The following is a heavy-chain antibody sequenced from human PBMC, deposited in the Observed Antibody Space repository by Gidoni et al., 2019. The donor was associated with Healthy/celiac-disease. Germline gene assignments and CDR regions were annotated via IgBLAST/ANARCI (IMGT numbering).Heavy chain of an antibody. Sequence: EVQLVETGGGVVQPGGARRLTWAASGFTFSSYAMHWVRQAPGKGLEYVSAISSHGGSTYSANSVKGRFTISRANSKTTLYLLLGSLRAEDMAVYYCARGYCSSTSCYKVDYWGQGTLVTVSS. J-gene: IGHJ4*02. CDR2: ISSHGGST. V-gene: IGHV3-64*01. CDR3: ARGYCSSTSCYKVDY. CDR1: GFTFSSYA. D-gene: IGHD2-2*02.